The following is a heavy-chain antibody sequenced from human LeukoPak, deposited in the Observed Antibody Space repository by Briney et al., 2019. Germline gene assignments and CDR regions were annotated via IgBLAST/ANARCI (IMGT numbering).Heavy chain of an antibody. CDR1: GYTLTELS. Sequence: AAVTVSFKVSGYTLTELSMHGVRQARGKGVEGMGVFDPEDGETIYAQKFQGRVNMTAATSTDTAYMDLSSLSSEDTAVYYCATEVRYYASGSPLMDVWGKGTPVTVSS. CDR3: ATEVRYYASGSPLMDV. V-gene: IGHV1-24*01. CDR2: FDPEDGET. D-gene: IGHD3-10*01. J-gene: IGHJ6*01.